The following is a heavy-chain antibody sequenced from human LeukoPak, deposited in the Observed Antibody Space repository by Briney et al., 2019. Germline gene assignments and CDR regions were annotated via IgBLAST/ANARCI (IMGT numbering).Heavy chain of an antibody. CDR3: ARQRTVITPDAFDI. J-gene: IGHJ3*02. Sequence: NPSETLSLTCTVSGGPIRSSSYYWGWIRQPPGKGLEWIGSIHYSGSTYYNPSLKSRVTISVDTSKSQFSLKLCSVTAADTAVYYCARQRTVITPDAFDIWGQGTMVTVSS. D-gene: IGHD4-23*01. CDR2: IHYSGST. V-gene: IGHV4-39*01. CDR1: GGPIRSSSYY.